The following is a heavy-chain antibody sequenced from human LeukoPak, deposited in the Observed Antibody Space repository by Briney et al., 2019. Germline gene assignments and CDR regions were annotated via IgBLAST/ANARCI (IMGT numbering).Heavy chain of an antibody. CDR1: RFTLTSYG. Sequence: PLRCLRLSCAPSRFTLTSYGTHWVRHAPRKGLGWVAVIWYDGSNKYYADSVKGRFTISRDNSKNTLYLQMNSLRAEDTAVYYCARDGVGATKGDYYYYYGMDVWGQGTTVTVSS. D-gene: IGHD1-26*01. CDR2: IWYDGSNK. V-gene: IGHV3-33*01. CDR3: ARDGVGATKGDYYYYYGMDV. J-gene: IGHJ6*02.